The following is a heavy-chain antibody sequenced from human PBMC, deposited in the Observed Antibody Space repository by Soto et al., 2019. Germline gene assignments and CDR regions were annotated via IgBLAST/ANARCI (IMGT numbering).Heavy chain of an antibody. Sequence: SETLSLTCTVSGGSVSSGSYYWSWIRQPPGKGLEWIGYIYYSGSTNYNPSLKSRVTISVDTSKNQFSLKLSSVTAAHTAVYYGARVYEPYYFDYWGQGTLVTVSS. D-gene: IGHD3-3*01. V-gene: IGHV4-61*01. CDR2: IYYSGST. CDR3: ARVYEPYYFDY. J-gene: IGHJ4*02. CDR1: GGSVSSGSYY.